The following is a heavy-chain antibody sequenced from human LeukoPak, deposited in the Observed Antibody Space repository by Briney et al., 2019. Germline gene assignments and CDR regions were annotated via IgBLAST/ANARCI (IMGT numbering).Heavy chain of an antibody. V-gene: IGHV3-30-3*01. CDR3: AKDRGSYSSMGAFDI. J-gene: IGHJ3*02. D-gene: IGHD1-26*01. CDR1: GFTFSSYA. CDR2: ISYDGSNK. Sequence: GGSLRLSCAASGFTFSSYAMHWVRQAPGKGLEWVAVISYDGSNKYYADSVKGRFTISRDNSKNTLYLQMNSLRAEDTAVYYCAKDRGSYSSMGAFDIWGQGTMVTVSS.